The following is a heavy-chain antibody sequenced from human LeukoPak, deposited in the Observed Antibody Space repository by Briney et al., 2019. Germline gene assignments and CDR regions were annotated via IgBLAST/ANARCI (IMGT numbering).Heavy chain of an antibody. CDR1: GFRFSDHY. CDR3: ARDMNCTSISCFVGWFDH. CDR2: IDTTGSTM. V-gene: IGHV3-11*01. D-gene: IGHD2-2*01. Sequence: PWGSLRLSCAASGFRFSDHYMTGVRQAPGKELEWVSYIDTTGSTMYFADSVKGRFTISRDNTKNSLYLQMNGLRAEDTVVYYCARDMNCTSISCFVGWFDHWGRGTLVTVAS. J-gene: IGHJ5*02.